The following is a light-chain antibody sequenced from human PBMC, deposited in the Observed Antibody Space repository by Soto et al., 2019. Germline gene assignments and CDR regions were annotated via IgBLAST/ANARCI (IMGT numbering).Light chain of an antibody. CDR1: ESVLYSSNNKNY. V-gene: IGKV4-1*01. CDR3: QQEYSIPT. Sequence: DIVMTQSPDSLAVSLGERATINCKSSESVLYSSNNKNYLTWYQRKPGQPPRLLIYWSSARASEVHDRFSGSGSGTDFTLTISSLQAEHVAVYSCQQEYSIPTFGQGTKLEI. J-gene: IGKJ2*01. CDR2: WSS.